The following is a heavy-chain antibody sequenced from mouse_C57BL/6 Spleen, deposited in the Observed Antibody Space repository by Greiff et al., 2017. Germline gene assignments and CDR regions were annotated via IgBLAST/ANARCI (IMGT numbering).Heavy chain of an antibody. V-gene: IGHV1-54*01. CDR2: INPGSGGT. CDR3: ARGGGKGAWFAY. CDR1: GYAFTNYL. J-gene: IGHJ3*01. Sequence: QVQLQQSGAELVRPGTSVTVSCKASGYAFTNYLLEWVKQRPGQGLEWIGVINPGSGGTNYNEKVKGKATLTADKSSSTAYMQLSSLTSEDSAVYFCARGGGKGAWFAYWGQGTLVTVSA.